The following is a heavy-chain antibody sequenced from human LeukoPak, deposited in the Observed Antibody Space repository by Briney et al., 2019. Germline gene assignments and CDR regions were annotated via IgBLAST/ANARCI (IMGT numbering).Heavy chain of an antibody. CDR1: GGSISSSNYY. Sequence: PSETLSLTCTVSGGSISSSNYYWGWIRQPPGKGLEWIGSIYYSGSSYYHPSLKSRVTISVDTSKNQFSLKLSSVTAADTAVFYCARHRGCSGGSCYRYFDYWGQGTLVTVSS. D-gene: IGHD2-15*01. CDR2: IYYSGSS. CDR3: ARHRGCSGGSCYRYFDY. J-gene: IGHJ4*02. V-gene: IGHV4-39*01.